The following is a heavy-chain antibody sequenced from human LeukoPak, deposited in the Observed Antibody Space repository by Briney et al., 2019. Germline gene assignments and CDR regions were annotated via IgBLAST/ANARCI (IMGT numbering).Heavy chain of an antibody. CDR1: GFTFSSYA. D-gene: IGHD2-15*01. CDR2: ISGSGGST. Sequence: GGSLRPSCAASGFTFSSYAMSWVRQAPGKGLEWVSAISGSGGSTYYADSVKGRFTISRDNSKNTLYLQMNSLRAEDTAVYYCAKSSVVVVAATFIWFDPWGQGTLVTVSS. CDR3: AKSSVVVVAATFIWFDP. J-gene: IGHJ5*02. V-gene: IGHV3-23*01.